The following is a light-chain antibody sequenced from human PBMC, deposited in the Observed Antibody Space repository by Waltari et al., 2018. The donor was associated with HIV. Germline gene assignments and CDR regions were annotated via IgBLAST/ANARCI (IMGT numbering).Light chain of an antibody. CDR3: AAWDDSLSGPV. CDR1: SSNIGSNY. CDR2: RNN. Sequence: QSVLPQPPSASGTPGQRVTTSCSGSSSNIGSNYVYWYQQLPGTAPKLLIYRNNQRPSGVPDRFSGSKSGTSASLAISGLRSEDEADYYCAAWDDSLSGPVFGGGTKLTVL. J-gene: IGLJ3*02. V-gene: IGLV1-47*01.